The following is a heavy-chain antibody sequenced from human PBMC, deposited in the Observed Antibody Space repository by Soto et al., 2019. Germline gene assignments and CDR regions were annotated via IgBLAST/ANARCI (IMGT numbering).Heavy chain of an antibody. CDR1: GFTFSAYG. J-gene: IGHJ6*02. V-gene: IGHV3-30*18. Sequence: GGSLRLSCAASGFTFSAYGMHWVRQAPGKGLEWVAVISYDGSNKYYADSVKGRFTISRDNSKNTLYLQMNSLRAEDTAVYFCAKVTFSGDYYYSYGLDVWGQGPRSPSP. CDR3: AKVTFSGDYYYSYGLDV. D-gene: IGHD1-26*01. CDR2: ISYDGSNK.